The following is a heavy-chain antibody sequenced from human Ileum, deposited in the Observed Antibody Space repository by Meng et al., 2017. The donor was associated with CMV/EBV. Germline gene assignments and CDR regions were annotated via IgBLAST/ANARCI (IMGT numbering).Heavy chain of an antibody. D-gene: IGHD2/OR15-2a*01. J-gene: IGHJ5*02. CDR2: IYYSGTT. V-gene: IGHV4-39*01. CDR1: GGSNRSSPYY. CDR3: TRRIKTWFDP. Sequence: SETLFPTCTLSGGSNRSSPYYWAWIRLPPGKGLEWIGSIYYSGTTFYNPSLKSRVTITVDTSKNYLSLNLSAVTAADTAVYYCTRRIKTWFDPWGQGTLVTVSS.